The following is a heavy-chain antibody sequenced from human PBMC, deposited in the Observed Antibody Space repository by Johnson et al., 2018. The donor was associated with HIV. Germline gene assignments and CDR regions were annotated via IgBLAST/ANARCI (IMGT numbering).Heavy chain of an antibody. J-gene: IGHJ3*01. CDR3: AREAGTTRSGFDV. D-gene: IGHD1-7*01. CDR1: GFTFSTYD. Sequence: DVQLVESGGGLVQPGGSLRLSCAASGFTFSTYDMHWVRQAPGKGLEWVSTIGSAGDTYYPASVTGRLPVSRENAKHSLYLQINSLRAGDTAVYYCAREAGTTRSGFDVWGQGTVVTVSS. CDR2: IGSAGDT. V-gene: IGHV3-13*01.